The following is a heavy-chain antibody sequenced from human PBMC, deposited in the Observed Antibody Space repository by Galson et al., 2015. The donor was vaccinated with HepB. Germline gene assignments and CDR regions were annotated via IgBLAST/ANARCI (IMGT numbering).Heavy chain of an antibody. Sequence: SVKVSCKASGYTLTSYAMNWVRQAPGQGLEWMGWINTNTGNPTYAQGFTGRFVFSLDTSVSTAYLQISSLKAEDTAVYYCARGGYSGYELSYKIPWSYWGQGTLVTVSS. V-gene: IGHV7-4-1*02. CDR2: INTNTGNP. CDR1: GYTLTSYA. D-gene: IGHD5-12*01. CDR3: ARGGYSGYELSYKIPWSY. J-gene: IGHJ4*02.